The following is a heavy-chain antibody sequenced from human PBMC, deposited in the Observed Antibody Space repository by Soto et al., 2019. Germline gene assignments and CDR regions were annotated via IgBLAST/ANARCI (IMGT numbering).Heavy chain of an antibody. V-gene: IGHV4-30-4*01. D-gene: IGHD2-8*01. CDR2: IYYSGST. CDR1: GFSISSGDYY. J-gene: IGHJ5*02. CDR3: ARDGGYCTNGVCYSNWFDP. Sequence: PSETLSLTCTVSGFSISSGDYYWSWIRQPPGKGLEWIGYIYYSGSTYYNPSLKSRVTISVDTSKNQFSLKLSSVTAADTAVYYCARDGGYCTNGVCYSNWFDPWGQGTLVTSPQ.